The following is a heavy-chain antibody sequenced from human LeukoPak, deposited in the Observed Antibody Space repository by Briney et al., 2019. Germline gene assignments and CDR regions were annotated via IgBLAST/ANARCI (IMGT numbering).Heavy chain of an antibody. CDR1: GGSISSTNW. CDR2: IYRSGTT. D-gene: IGHD5-18*01. V-gene: IGHV4-4*02. CDR3: ARGGYSYGIFDYYYYYMDV. J-gene: IGHJ6*03. Sequence: SETLSLTCAVSGGSISSTNWWSWVRQPPGKGLEWIGEIYRSGTTNYKPSLKSRVTISLDKSRNHFSLKLTSVTAADTAVYYCARGGYSYGIFDYYYYYMDVWGKGTTVTVSS.